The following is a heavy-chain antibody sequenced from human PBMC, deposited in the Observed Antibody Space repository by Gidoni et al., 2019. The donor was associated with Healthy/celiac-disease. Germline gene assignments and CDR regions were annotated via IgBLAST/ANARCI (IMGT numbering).Heavy chain of an antibody. CDR3: ASPSKGGSSSTKPFDY. CDR1: GFTFSIHS. CDR2: ISSSSSTI. D-gene: IGHD6-6*01. V-gene: IGHV3-48*02. Sequence: EVQLVESGGGLVQPGGSLRLSCAASGFTFSIHSMNWVRQAPGKGLEWVSYISSSSSTIYYADSVKGRFTISRDNAKNSLYLQMNSLRDEDTAVYYCASPSKGGSSSTKPFDYWGQGTLVTVSS. J-gene: IGHJ4*02.